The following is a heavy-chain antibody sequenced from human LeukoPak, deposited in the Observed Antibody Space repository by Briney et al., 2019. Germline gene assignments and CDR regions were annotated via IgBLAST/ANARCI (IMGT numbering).Heavy chain of an antibody. D-gene: IGHD1-26*01. CDR2: IYSGGNT. J-gene: IGHJ4*02. CDR3: ARDMTGSYFGKTADY. Sequence: GGSLRLSCAASGFTVSSSYMSWARQAPGKGLEWVSVIYSGGNTYYADSVKGRFTISRDTSKNTLYLKMNSLRVEDTAVYYCARDMTGSYFGKTADYWGQGTLVTVSS. V-gene: IGHV3-66*01. CDR1: GFTVSSSY.